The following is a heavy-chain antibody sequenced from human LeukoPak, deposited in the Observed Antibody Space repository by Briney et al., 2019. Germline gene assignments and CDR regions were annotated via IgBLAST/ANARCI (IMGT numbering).Heavy chain of an antibody. J-gene: IGHJ6*02. CDR3: ARGLRAIFGVVIPYYYYYGMDV. CDR1: GGTFSSYA. CDR2: IIPIFGTA. D-gene: IGHD3-3*01. V-gene: IGHV1-69*13. Sequence: ASVKVSCTASGGTFSSYAISWVRQAPGQGLEWMGGIIPIFGTANYAQKFQGRVTITADESTSTAYMELSSLRSEDTAVYYCARGLRAIFGVVIPYYYYYGMDVWGQGTTVTVSS.